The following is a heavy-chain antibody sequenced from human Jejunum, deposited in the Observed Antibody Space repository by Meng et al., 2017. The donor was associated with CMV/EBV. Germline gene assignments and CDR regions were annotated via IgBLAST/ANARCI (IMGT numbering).Heavy chain of an antibody. CDR1: GVSISSSYHY. Sequence: QGQLEESGPGLVKPSELLSLSCTVSGVSISSSYHYWAWVRQSPGKGLEWIGSISHSGATYYTPSLTSRLTMSVDTSKNQFSLKLSFVTAADTAVYYCAKDVNPLNWFFDVWGRGTLVTVSS. J-gene: IGHJ2*01. CDR3: AKDVNPLNWFFDV. D-gene: IGHD1-14*01. CDR2: ISHSGAT. V-gene: IGHV4-39*07.